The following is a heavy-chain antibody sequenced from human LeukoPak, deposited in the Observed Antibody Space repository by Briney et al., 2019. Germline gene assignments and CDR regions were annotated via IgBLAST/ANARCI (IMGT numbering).Heavy chain of an antibody. CDR3: ARGRYYYGSGSSWDP. J-gene: IGHJ5*02. D-gene: IGHD3-10*01. CDR2: IYYSGST. Sequence: SETLSLTCTVSGGSISSYYWSWIRQPPGKGLEWIGYIYYSGSTNYNPSLKSRVTISVDTSKNQFSLKLSSVTAADTAVYYCARGRYYYGSGSSWDPWGQGTLVTVSS. CDR1: GGSISSYY. V-gene: IGHV4-59*08.